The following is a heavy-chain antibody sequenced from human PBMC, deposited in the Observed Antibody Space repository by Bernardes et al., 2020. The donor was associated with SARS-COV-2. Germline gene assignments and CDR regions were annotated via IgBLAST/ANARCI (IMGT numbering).Heavy chain of an antibody. Sequence: SETLSLTCTVSGGSISSGGYYWSWIRQHPGKGLEWIGYIYYSGSTYYNPSLKSRVTISVDTSKNQFSLKLSSVTAADTAVYYCARDHGDGIAAAGTMEYFDLWGRGTLVTVSS. CDR2: IYYSGST. CDR1: GGSISSGGYY. D-gene: IGHD6-13*01. J-gene: IGHJ2*01. V-gene: IGHV4-31*03. CDR3: ARDHGDGIAAAGTMEYFDL.